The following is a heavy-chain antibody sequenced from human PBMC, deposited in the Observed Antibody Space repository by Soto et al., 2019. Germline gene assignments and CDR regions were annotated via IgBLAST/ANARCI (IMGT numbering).Heavy chain of an antibody. V-gene: IGHV4-34*01. J-gene: IGHJ3*02. Sequence: SETLSLTCAVYGVSFSGYYWSWIRQPPGKGLEWIGEINHSGSTNYNPSLKSRVTISVDTSKNQFSLKLSSVAAADTAVYYCASNAVVTTITPDAFDIWGQGTMVTVSS. CDR3: ASNAVVTTITPDAFDI. D-gene: IGHD5-12*01. CDR1: GVSFSGYY. CDR2: INHSGST.